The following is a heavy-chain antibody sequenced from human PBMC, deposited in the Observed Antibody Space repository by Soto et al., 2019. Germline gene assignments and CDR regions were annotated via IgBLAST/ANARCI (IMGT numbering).Heavy chain of an antibody. CDR1: CGSISSSSDY. J-gene: IGHJ5*02. CDR2: IYYSGST. V-gene: IGHV4-39*01. CDR3: ARQGITIFGVVITNWFDP. D-gene: IGHD3-3*01. Sequence: SVTRSVGCGSISSSSDYWGWNRQPPGKGLEWIGSIYYSGSTYYNPSLKSRVTISVDTSKNQFSLKLSSVTAADTAVYYCARQGITIFGVVITNWFDPWGQGTLVTVSS.